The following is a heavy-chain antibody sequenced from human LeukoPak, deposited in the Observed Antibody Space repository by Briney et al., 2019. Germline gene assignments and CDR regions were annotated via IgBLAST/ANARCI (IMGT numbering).Heavy chain of an antibody. Sequence: GGSLRLSCAASGFTFSSYGMHWVRQAPGKGLEWAAVIWYDGSNKYYADSVKGRFTISRDNSKNTLYLQMNSLRAEDTAVYYCARGNGYSYGYLDYWGQGTLVTVSS. CDR2: IWYDGSNK. D-gene: IGHD5-18*01. CDR1: GFTFSSYG. CDR3: ARGNGYSYGYLDY. J-gene: IGHJ4*02. V-gene: IGHV3-33*01.